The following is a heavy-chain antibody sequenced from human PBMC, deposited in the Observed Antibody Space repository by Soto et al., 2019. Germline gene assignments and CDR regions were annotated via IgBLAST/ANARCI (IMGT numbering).Heavy chain of an antibody. J-gene: IGHJ4*02. V-gene: IGHV1-3*05. Sequence: QVQLAQSGAEERKPGASVKVSCEATGYTFTAYAMHWVRQAPGQRLEWMGWIKPANGNTKYSQKFQGRLTITSDTTTNTMYNDLNSETSADTTLYYCKGSAMSKHAGLIGPFEYWGQGTLVAVSS. D-gene: IGHD3-16*02. CDR2: IKPANGNT. CDR3: KGSAMSKHAGLIGPFEY. CDR1: GYTFTAYA.